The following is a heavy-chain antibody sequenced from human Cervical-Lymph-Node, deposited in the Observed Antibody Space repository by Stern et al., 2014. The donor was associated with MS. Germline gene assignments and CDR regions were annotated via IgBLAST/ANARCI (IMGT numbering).Heavy chain of an antibody. CDR3: ATDYNY. V-gene: IGHV1-24*01. CDR1: GSTLTDFF. D-gene: IGHD3-10*01. CDR2: FDPEDGET. J-gene: IGHJ4*02. Sequence: VQLVESGAEVKKPGASVKVSCKVSGSTLTDFFMHWVRQPPGKGLEWMGGFDPEDGETIYAQKFQGRVTMTEDTSTDTAYMEWSSLRSDDTAVYYCATDYNYWGQGTLVTVSS.